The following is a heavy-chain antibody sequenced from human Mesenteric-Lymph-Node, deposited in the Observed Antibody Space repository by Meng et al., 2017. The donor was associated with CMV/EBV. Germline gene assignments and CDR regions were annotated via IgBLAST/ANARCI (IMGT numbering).Heavy chain of an antibody. CDR1: GFTFSSYA. J-gene: IGHJ4*02. V-gene: IGHV3-30*02. D-gene: IGHD3-10*01. CDR2: MRYDGTNK. Sequence: GESLKISCAASGFTFSSYAMSWVRQAPGKGLEWVAFMRYDGTNKDYGDSVKGRFTMSRDNSKNTVYLQMNSLTAEDTAVYFCAKDMKVYHSGSGTYLDSWGQGTLVTVSS. CDR3: AKDMKVYHSGSGTYLDS.